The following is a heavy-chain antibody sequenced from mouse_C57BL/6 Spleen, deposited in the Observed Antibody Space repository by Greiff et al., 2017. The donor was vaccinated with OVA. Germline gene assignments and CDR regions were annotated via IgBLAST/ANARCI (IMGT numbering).Heavy chain of an antibody. CDR3: ARGVLYYYAMDY. Sequence: VQLQQPGAELVKPGASVKLSCKASGYTFTSYWMQWVKQRPGQGLEWIGEIDPSDSYTNYNQKFKGKATLTVDTSSSTAYMQLSSLTSEDSAVYYCARGVLYYYAMDYWGQGTSVTVSS. V-gene: IGHV1-50*01. D-gene: IGHD6-5*01. J-gene: IGHJ4*01. CDR2: IDPSDSYT. CDR1: GYTFTSYW.